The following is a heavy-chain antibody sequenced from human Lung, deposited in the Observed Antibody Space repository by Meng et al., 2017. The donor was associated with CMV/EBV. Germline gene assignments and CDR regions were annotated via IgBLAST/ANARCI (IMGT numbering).Heavy chain of an antibody. V-gene: IGHV1-18*01. J-gene: IGHJ5*02. CDR3: ASSGGLHGGLYAGWFDP. D-gene: IGHD2-15*01. CDR1: GYTFTNYG. CDR2: ISAYNGNT. Sequence: GYTFTNYGISWVRQAPGQGLEWMGWISAYNGNTDYAQKLKGRVTMTTDTSTSTAYMELSSLRSEDTAVYYCASSGGLHGGLYAGWFDPWGQGTLVTAPQ.